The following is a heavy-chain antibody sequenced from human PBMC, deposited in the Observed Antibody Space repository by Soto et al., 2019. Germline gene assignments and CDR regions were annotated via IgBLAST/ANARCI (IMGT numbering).Heavy chain of an antibody. CDR2: INPSGGST. CDR3: AGSYYYYYGMDV. Sequence: ASVKVSCKASGYTFTSYYMHRVRQAPGQGLEWMGIINPSGGSTSYAQKFQGRVTMTRDTSTSTVYMELSSLRSEDTAVYYCAGSYYYYYGMDVWGQGTTVTVSS. V-gene: IGHV1-46*01. J-gene: IGHJ6*02. CDR1: GYTFTSYY.